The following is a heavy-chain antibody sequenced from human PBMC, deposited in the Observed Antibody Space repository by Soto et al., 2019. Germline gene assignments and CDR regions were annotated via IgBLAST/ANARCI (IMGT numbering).Heavy chain of an antibody. V-gene: IGHV3-30*18. CDR1: GFTFSSYG. CDR2: ISYDGSNK. CDR3: ANLGAPRFLEWFSTHMDV. D-gene: IGHD3-3*01. J-gene: IGHJ6*03. Sequence: GGSLRLSCAASGFTFSSYGMHWVRQAPGKGLEWVAVISYDGSNKYYADSVKGRFTISRDNSKNTLYLQMNSLRAEDTAVYYCANLGAPRFLEWFSTHMDVWGKGTTVPVSS.